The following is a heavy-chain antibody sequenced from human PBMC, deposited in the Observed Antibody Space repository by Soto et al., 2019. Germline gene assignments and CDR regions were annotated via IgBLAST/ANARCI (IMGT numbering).Heavy chain of an antibody. J-gene: IGHJ4*02. V-gene: IGHV1-18*01. CDR2: ISAYNGNT. Sequence: ASVKLSCEASGYTFTSYGISWVRQAPGQGLEWMGWISAYNGNTNYAQKLQGRVTMTTDTSTSTAYMELRSLRSDDTAVYYCARDLVGSSWQNFDYWGQGTLVTVSS. D-gene: IGHD6-13*01. CDR3: ARDLVGSSWQNFDY. CDR1: GYTFTSYG.